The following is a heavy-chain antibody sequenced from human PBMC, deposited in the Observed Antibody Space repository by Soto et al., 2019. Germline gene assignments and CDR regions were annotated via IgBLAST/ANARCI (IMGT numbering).Heavy chain of an antibody. CDR1: GFTFSSYG. D-gene: IGHD4-17*01. V-gene: IGHV3-33*01. J-gene: IGHJ6*02. CDR3: ERDRQGDGDYKLEV. Sequence: QVQLVESGGGVVQPGRSLRLSCAASGFTFSSYGMHWVRQAPGKGLEWVSSIWYDGDNKYYADSVKGRFTISRDNSRNTLFLQMNSLRVEETAVSYCERDRQGDGDYKLEVWGQGTTVIVSS. CDR2: IWYDGDNK.